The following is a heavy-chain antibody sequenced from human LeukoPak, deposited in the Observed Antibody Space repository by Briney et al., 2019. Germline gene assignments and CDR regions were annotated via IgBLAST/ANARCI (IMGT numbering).Heavy chain of an antibody. CDR2: IKQGGSEK. D-gene: IGHD4-17*01. J-gene: IGHJ4*02. CDR3: ARGCHYGDRVDYLVS. V-gene: IGHV3-7*01. CDR1: GVTFTSHW. Sequence: PGGSLRLSCAASGVTFTSHWMSWVRQAPGKGLEWVANIKQGGSEKYYAGSVKGRFTVSRDNAKNSLFLQMNRLSADDTALYYCARGCHYGDRVDYLVSWGQGTRVTVSS.